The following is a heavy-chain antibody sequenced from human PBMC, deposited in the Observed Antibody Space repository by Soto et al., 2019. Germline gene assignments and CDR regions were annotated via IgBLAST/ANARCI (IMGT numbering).Heavy chain of an antibody. J-gene: IGHJ3*02. V-gene: IGHV3-30-3*01. CDR2: ISYDGSNK. CDR3: ARGRNYYDSSGYDATFDI. D-gene: IGHD3-22*01. CDR1: GFTFSSYA. Sequence: GGSLRLSCAASGFTFSSYAMHWVRQAPGKGLEWVAVISYDGSNKYYADSVKGRFTISRDNSKNTLYLQMNSLRAEDTAVYYCARGRNYYDSSGYDATFDIWGQGTMVTVSS.